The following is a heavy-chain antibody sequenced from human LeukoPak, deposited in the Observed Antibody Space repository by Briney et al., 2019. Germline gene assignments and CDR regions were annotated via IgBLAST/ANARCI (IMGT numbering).Heavy chain of an antibody. V-gene: IGHV4-38-2*02. CDR3: ARVPEMATIARLDY. CDR1: GYSISSGYY. Sequence: SETLSLTCTVSGYSISSGYYWGWIRQPPGKGLEWIGSTYHSGSTYYNPSLKSRVTISVDTSKNQFSLKLSSVTAADTAVYYCARVPEMATIARLDYWGQGTLVTVSS. J-gene: IGHJ4*02. D-gene: IGHD5-24*01. CDR2: TYHSGST.